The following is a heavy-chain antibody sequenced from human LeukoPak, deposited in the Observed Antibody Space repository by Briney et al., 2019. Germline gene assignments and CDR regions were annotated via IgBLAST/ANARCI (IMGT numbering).Heavy chain of an antibody. CDR1: EFSVGSNY. D-gene: IGHD5-12*01. Sequence: PGGSLRLSCAASEFSVGSNYMTWVRQAPGKGLEWVSLNSGGSTYYADSVKGRFTISRDNFKNTLYLQMNSLRAEDTAVYYCARGPSGYHNTGGQGTLVTVSS. CDR2: NSGGST. CDR3: ARGPSGYHNT. J-gene: IGHJ4*02. V-gene: IGHV3-66*01.